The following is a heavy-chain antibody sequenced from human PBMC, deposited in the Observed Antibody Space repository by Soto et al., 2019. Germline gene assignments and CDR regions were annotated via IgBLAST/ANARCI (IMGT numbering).Heavy chain of an antibody. J-gene: IGHJ4*02. Sequence: GGSLRLSCAASGFTFSSYAMSWVRQVPGKGLEWVSVIYSGGGTYYADSVKGRFTISRDNSKNTLYLQMNSLRAEDTAVYYCASVEMSTGWYFDYWGQGTLVTVSS. D-gene: IGHD2-15*01. CDR3: ASVEMSTGWYFDY. CDR2: IYSGGGT. V-gene: IGHV3-66*01. CDR1: GFTFSSYA.